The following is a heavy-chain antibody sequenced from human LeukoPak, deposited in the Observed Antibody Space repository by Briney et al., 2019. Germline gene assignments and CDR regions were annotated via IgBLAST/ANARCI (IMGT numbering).Heavy chain of an antibody. CDR1: GFTFSSYG. D-gene: IGHD5-12*01. CDR3: ARSSATTSFFRYYFDY. J-gene: IGHJ4*02. V-gene: IGHV3-33*01. CDR2: IWYDGSNK. Sequence: QPGRSLRLSCAASGFTFSSYGMHWVRQAPGKGLEWVAVIWYDGSNKYYADSVKGRFTISRDNSKNTLYLQMNSLRAEDTAVYYCARSSATTSFFRYYFDYWGQGTLVTVSS.